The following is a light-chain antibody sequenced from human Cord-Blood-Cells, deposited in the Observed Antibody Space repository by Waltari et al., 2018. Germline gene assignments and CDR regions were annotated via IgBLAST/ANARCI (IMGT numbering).Light chain of an antibody. J-gene: IGLJ1*01. Sequence: QSALTQPASVSGSPGTSITISRTGTSSDLGGYNYVSWYQQHPGKAPKPMVYEVLNRPAGVSNRFSGSKSGNTASLTISGLQAEDEADYYCSSYTSSSTYVFGTGTKVTVL. CDR2: EVL. V-gene: IGLV2-14*01. CDR3: SSYTSSSTYV. CDR1: SSDLGGYNY.